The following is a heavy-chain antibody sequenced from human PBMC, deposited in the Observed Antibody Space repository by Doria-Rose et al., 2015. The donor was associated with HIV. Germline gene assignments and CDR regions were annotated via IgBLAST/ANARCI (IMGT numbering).Heavy chain of an antibody. CDR3: ARNGYGYGYLNY. CDR2: TFSDDEK. CDR1: GFSLSNSRMG. V-gene: IGHV2-26*01. D-gene: IGHD5-18*01. Sequence: QITLKESGPVLVKPTETLTLTCSVSGFSLSNSRMGVSWIRQPPGKALEWLAHTFSDDEKSYSTSLGTRLIISKDTSKNLVVLTMTDMGPEDSGTYFCARNGYGYGYLNYWGQGTLVTVSS. J-gene: IGHJ4*02.